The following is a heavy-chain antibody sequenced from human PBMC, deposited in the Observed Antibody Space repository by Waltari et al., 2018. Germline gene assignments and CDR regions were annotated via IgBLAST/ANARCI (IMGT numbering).Heavy chain of an antibody. CDR1: GFTFRNYG. Sequence: QGRLVESGGGAVQPGRSLRLSCAASGFTFRNYGMHWVRQAPGKGLGWVALIYYDGSNQYYADSVKGRFSISRDNSKNMLYLQMNSLRPEDTAVYYCASSRSVAGTGYYFDYWGLGTLVTVSP. D-gene: IGHD6-19*01. V-gene: IGHV3-33*01. CDR2: IYYDGSNQ. CDR3: ASSRSVAGTGYYFDY. J-gene: IGHJ4*02.